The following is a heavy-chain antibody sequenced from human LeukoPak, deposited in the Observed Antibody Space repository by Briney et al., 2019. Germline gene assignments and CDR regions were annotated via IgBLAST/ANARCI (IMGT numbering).Heavy chain of an antibody. Sequence: ASVKVSCKASGYTFTSYAISWLRQAPGQGPEWMGWFSTYNGNKNYAQKLQGRVTMTADTSTSTAYMELSRLRSEYTAVYYCARRRFAPYYIDYWGQGTLVTVSS. J-gene: IGHJ4*02. D-gene: IGHD3-16*01. CDR1: GYTFTSYA. V-gene: IGHV1-18*01. CDR3: ARRRFAPYYIDY. CDR2: FSTYNGNK.